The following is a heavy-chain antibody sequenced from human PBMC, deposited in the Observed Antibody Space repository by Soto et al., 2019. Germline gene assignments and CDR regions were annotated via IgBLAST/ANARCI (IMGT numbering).Heavy chain of an antibody. CDR3: AMSLYSTGPSCHLRCPFDS. D-gene: IGHD2-8*02. V-gene: IGHV3-33*01. Sequence: PGGSLRLSCAVCGLTLSLYAIQWVRQAPGKGLEWVAAIWGDGRDKKYADSVKGRFTVSRDNCKNTLYRQGNSLRDEDTAVYFCAMSLYSTGPSCHLRCPFDSWGPGTLVTVSS. J-gene: IGHJ4*02. CDR2: IWGDGRDK. CDR1: GLTLSLYA.